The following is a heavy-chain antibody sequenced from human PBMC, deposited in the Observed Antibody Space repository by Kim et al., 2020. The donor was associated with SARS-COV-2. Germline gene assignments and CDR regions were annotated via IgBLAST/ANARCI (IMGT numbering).Heavy chain of an antibody. CDR1: GFTFSSYA. V-gene: IGHV3-64*01. CDR3: ARALSSGPYDSSGYPDY. D-gene: IGHD3-22*01. CDR2: ISSNGGST. Sequence: GGSLRLSCAASGFTFSSYAMHWVRQAPGKGLEYVSAISSNGGSTYYANSVKGRFTISRDNSKNTLYLQMGSLRAEDMAVYYCARALSSGPYDSSGYPDY. J-gene: IGHJ4*01.